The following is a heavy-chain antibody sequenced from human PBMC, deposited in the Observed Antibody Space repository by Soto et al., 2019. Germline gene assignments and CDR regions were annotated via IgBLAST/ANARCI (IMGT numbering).Heavy chain of an antibody. CDR1: GFTFSSYS. CDR2: ISSSSSYI. J-gene: IGHJ5*02. V-gene: IGHV3-21*01. D-gene: IGHD3-3*01. Sequence: GGSLRLSCAASGFTFSSYSMNWVRQAPGKGLEWVSSISSSSSYIYYADSVKGRFTISRDNAKNPLYLQMNSLRAEDTAVYYCASAYYDFWSGSNWFDPWGQGTLVTVSS. CDR3: ASAYYDFWSGSNWFDP.